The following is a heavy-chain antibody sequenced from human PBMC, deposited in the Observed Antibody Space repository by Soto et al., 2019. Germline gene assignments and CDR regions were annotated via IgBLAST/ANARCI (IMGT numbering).Heavy chain of an antibody. Sequence: PSETLSLTCTVSGGSISSGGHFWSWIRQHPGKGLEWIGYISYSGSTYYNPSLRSRVTISVDTSKNQFSLKLRSVTAADTAVYYCARERVGSGYATGGLDYWGQGTLVTVSS. CDR2: ISYSGST. CDR1: GGSISSGGHF. CDR3: ARERVGSGYATGGLDY. J-gene: IGHJ4*02. D-gene: IGHD5-12*01. V-gene: IGHV4-31*03.